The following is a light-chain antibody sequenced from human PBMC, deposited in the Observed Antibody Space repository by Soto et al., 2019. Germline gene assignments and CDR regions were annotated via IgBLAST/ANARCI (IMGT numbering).Light chain of an antibody. Sequence: QSALTQPASVSGSPGQSIAISCTGTSSDVGGYNFVSWYQQHPGKAPKLMIYDVNIRTSGVSNRFSGSKSGSTASLTISGLQAEDEADYYCSSYSGSSTLVVFGGGTKLTVL. V-gene: IGLV2-14*03. CDR2: DVN. CDR3: SSYSGSSTLVV. CDR1: SSDVGGYNF. J-gene: IGLJ2*01.